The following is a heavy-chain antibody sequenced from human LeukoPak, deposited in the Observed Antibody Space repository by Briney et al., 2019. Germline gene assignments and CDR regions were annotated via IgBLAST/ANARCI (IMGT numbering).Heavy chain of an antibody. CDR1: VLTFSDAW. Sequence: GRSLRLSCAASVLTFSDAWMSWVRPAPGKGLEWVGRIRSITDGGTADYAAPVKGRFTISRDDSKTTLYLQMNSLKTEDTAVYYCAAGLHLWFWGQGTLVTVSS. V-gene: IGHV3-15*01. CDR2: IRSITDGGTA. D-gene: IGHD3-9*01. J-gene: IGHJ4*02. CDR3: AAGLHLWF.